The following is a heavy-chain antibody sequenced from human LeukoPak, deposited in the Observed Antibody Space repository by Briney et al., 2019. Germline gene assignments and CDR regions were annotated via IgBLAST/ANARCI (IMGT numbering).Heavy chain of an antibody. CDR1: GYTFTSYD. V-gene: IGHV1-8*01. Sequence: ASVKVSCKASGYTFTSYDINWVRKATGQGLEWMGWMNPNSGNTGYAQKFQGRVTMTRNTSISTAYMELSSLRSEDTAVYYCARVFEGYSSGWDAEYFQHWGQGTLVTVSS. CDR3: ARVFEGYSSGWDAEYFQH. D-gene: IGHD6-19*01. J-gene: IGHJ1*01. CDR2: MNPNSGNT.